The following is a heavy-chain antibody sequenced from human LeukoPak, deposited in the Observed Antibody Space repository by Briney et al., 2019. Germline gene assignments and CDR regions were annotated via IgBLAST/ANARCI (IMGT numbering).Heavy chain of an antibody. J-gene: IGHJ6*02. D-gene: IGHD1-26*01. CDR2: ISYDGSNK. CDR3: ARMSSDDDMDV. Sequence: GGSLRLSCAASGFTFSSYGMHWVRQAPGKGLEWVAVISYDGSNKYYADSVKGRFTISRDNSKNTLYLQMNSLRAEDTAVYYCARMSSDDDMDVWGQGTTVTVAS. V-gene: IGHV3-30*03. CDR1: GFTFSSYG.